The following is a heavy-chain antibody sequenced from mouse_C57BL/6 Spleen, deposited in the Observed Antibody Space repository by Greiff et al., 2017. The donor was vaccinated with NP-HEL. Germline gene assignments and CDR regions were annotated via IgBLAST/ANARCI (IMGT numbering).Heavy chain of an antibody. Sequence: QVHVKQPGAELVMPGASVKLSCKASGYTFPSYWMHWVKQRPGQGLEWIGEIDPSDSYTNYNQKFKGKSTFTVDKSSSTAYMQLSSLTSEDSAVYYCARGYYGSSYYFDYWGQGTTLTVSS. CDR3: ARGYYGSSYYFDY. CDR1: GYTFPSYW. CDR2: IDPSDSYT. J-gene: IGHJ2*01. V-gene: IGHV1-69*01. D-gene: IGHD1-1*01.